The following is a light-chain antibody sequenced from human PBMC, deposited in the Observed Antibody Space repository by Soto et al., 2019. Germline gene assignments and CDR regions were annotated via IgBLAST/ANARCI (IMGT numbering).Light chain of an antibody. CDR2: DVS. CDR1: SSDVGGYNY. V-gene: IGLV2-14*01. Sequence: QSALTQPASVSGSPGQSITVSCTGTSSDVGGYNYVSWYQQHPGKAPKLMIYDVSNRPSGVSNRFSGSKSGNTASLTIYGLQAEDEADYYCSSYTSSSTPRVFGGGTQLTVL. CDR3: SSYTSSSTPRV. J-gene: IGLJ3*02.